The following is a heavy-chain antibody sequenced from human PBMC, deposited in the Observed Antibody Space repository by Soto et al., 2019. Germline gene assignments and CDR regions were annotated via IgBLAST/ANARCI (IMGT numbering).Heavy chain of an antibody. CDR1: GGSISSGGYY. D-gene: IGHD3-3*01. Sequence: SETLSLTCTVSGGSISSGGYYWSWIRQHPGKGLERIGYIYYSGGTYYNPSLKSRVTISVDTSKNQFSLKLSSVTAADTAVYYCARGSYYDFWSGYYTSYYYYGMDVCRQGTTVTVSS. J-gene: IGHJ6*02. V-gene: IGHV4-31*03. CDR2: IYYSGGT. CDR3: ARGSYYDFWSGYYTSYYYYGMDV.